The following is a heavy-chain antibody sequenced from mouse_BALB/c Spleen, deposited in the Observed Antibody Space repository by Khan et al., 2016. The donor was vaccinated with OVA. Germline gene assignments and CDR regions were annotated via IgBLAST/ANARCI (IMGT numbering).Heavy chain of an antibody. V-gene: IGHV3-2*02. CDR3: SKASMIIY. CDR1: GYSITSGYG. D-gene: IGHD2-4*01. CDR2: ISDSGST. Sequence: EVQLQESGPGLVKPSQSLSLTCTVTGYSITSGYGRNWIRQFPGNKLEWMGYISDSGSTNYNPSLRSRISITRDTSKNQFFMQFNSVTTEDSSIYYGSKASMIIYWCQGPTRTVSS. J-gene: IGHJ2*01.